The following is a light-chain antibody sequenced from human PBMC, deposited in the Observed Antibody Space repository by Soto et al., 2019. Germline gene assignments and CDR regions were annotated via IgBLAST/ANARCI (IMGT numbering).Light chain of an antibody. CDR1: SSSIGSNA. Sequence: QSVLTQPPSASGTPGQRVTISCSGSSSSIGSNAVNWYQQLPGTAPKLLIYSNNQRPSGVPDRFSGSKSGTSDSLAISGLQSEDEADYYCAAWYDSLNGVVFGGGTKLTVL. CDR2: SNN. CDR3: AAWYDSLNGVV. J-gene: IGLJ3*02. V-gene: IGLV1-44*01.